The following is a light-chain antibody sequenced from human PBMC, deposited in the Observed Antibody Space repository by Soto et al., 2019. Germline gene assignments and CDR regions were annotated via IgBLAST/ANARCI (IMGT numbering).Light chain of an antibody. V-gene: IGLV2-14*01. CDR1: SSDVGAYNY. CDR3: SSYTSSTTLLYV. Sequence: QSALTQPASVSGSPGQSITISCTGTSSDVGAYNYVSWYQQHPGKAPKLMIYDVSNRPSGVSNRFSGSKSGNTASLTISGLQAEDEADYYCSSYTSSTTLLYVFGTGTQLTVL. CDR2: DVS. J-gene: IGLJ1*01.